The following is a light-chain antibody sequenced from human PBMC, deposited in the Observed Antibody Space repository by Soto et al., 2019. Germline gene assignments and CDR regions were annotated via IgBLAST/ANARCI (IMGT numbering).Light chain of an antibody. CDR1: SSTIGAGYN. Sequence: QSVLTQPPSVSGAPGQRVTISCTGSSSTIGAGYNVHWYQQPPGIAPKLLIYGNNNRPSGVPDRFSGSKSGTSASLAITGLQADDEADYYCRSYDSSLSGYVFXTGTNVTVL. CDR2: GNN. CDR3: RSYDSSLSGYV. J-gene: IGLJ1*01. V-gene: IGLV1-40*01.